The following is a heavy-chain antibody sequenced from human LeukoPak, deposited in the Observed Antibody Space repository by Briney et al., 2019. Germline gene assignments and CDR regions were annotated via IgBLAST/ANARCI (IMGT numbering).Heavy chain of an antibody. Sequence: KPSETLSLTCTVSGGSISLYYWSWIRQPAGKGLEWIGRIYASGSTSYNPSLKSRVTMSVDTSKNQLSLKLTSVTVADTAVYYCARASVGAPDDWGQGTLVTVSS. D-gene: IGHD1-26*01. V-gene: IGHV4-4*07. CDR3: ARASVGAPDD. J-gene: IGHJ4*02. CDR2: IYASGST. CDR1: GGSISLYY.